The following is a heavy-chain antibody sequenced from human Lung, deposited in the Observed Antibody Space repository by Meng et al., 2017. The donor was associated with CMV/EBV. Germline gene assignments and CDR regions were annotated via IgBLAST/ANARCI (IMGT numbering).Heavy chain of an antibody. Sequence: GGSLRLXXAASGFTFSSHGVHWVRQAPGEGLEWVAFISYGGGKEYYADSVKGRFTISRDNSKNMLFLQMDSLRPDDTAVYYCARELYYDILTGPRAFDVWGQGXMVTVSS. CDR1: GFTFSSHG. J-gene: IGHJ3*01. D-gene: IGHD3-9*01. CDR2: ISYGGGKE. CDR3: ARELYYDILTGPRAFDV. V-gene: IGHV3-30-3*01.